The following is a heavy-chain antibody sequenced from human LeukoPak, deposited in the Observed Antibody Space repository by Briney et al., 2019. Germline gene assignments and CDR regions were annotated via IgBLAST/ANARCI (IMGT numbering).Heavy chain of an antibody. D-gene: IGHD5-18*01. V-gene: IGHV4-59*01. Sequence: SETLSLTRTVSGGSISSYYWSWIRQPPGKGLGWIGYIYYSGSTNYNPSLKSRVTISVDTSKNQFSLKLSSVTDADTAVYYCARGTVDTAMAAFDYWGQGTLVTVSS. J-gene: IGHJ4*02. CDR1: GGSISSYY. CDR2: IYYSGST. CDR3: ARGTVDTAMAAFDY.